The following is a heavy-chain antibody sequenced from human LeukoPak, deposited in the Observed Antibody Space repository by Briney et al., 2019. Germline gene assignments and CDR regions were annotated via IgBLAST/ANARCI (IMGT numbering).Heavy chain of an antibody. CDR2: IYTSGST. CDR1: GGSISSYD. V-gene: IGHV4-4*07. CDR3: ARGAAKKAFDI. D-gene: IGHD2-15*01. Sequence: KPSETLSLTCTVSGGSISSYDWSWIRQPAGKGLEWIGRIYTSGSTNYNPSLKSRVTISVDKSKNQFSLKLSSVTAADTAVYYCARGAAKKAFDIWGQGTMVTVSS. J-gene: IGHJ3*02.